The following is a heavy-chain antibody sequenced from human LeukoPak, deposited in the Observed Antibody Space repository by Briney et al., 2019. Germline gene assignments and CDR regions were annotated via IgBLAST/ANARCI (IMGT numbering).Heavy chain of an antibody. CDR3: ARAYYYGSGSGDYFDY. V-gene: IGHV1-69*13. D-gene: IGHD3-10*01. Sequence: ASVKVSCKASGGTFSSYAISWVRQAPGQGLEWMGGMIPIFGTTNYAQKFQGRVTITADESTSTAYMELSSLRSEDTAVYYCARAYYYGSGSGDYFDYWGQGTLVTVSS. J-gene: IGHJ4*02. CDR1: GGTFSSYA. CDR2: MIPIFGTT.